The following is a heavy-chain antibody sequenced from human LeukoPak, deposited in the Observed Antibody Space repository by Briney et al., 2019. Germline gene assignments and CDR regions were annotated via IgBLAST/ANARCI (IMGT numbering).Heavy chain of an antibody. CDR2: ISSGGHDI. CDR3: VRGGQGRDDYFDY. J-gene: IGHJ4*02. Sequence: PGGSLRLSCAASGFTFSSYWMSWVRQSPGKGLEWNSYISSGGHDIYYADSVRGRFTISRDNARNLVYLQMNSLRVEDTAVYYCVRGGQGRDDYFDYWGQGTLLTVSS. CDR1: GFTFSSYW. V-gene: IGHV3-21*05.